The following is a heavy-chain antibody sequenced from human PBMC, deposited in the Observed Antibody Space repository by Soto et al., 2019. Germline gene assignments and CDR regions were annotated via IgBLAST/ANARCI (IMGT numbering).Heavy chain of an antibody. CDR2: IYYSGST. CDR1: GDSLSSGGYY. CDR3: AKTKTPHVRNRMDV. D-gene: IGHD1-1*01. J-gene: IGHJ6*02. V-gene: IGHV4-31*04. Sequence: QVRLQESGPGLVRPSQTLSLTCTVSGDSLSSGGYYCSWIRQLPGKGLEWIGFIYYSGSTFYNPSLRSRVTMSADASKNQISLKLSSVTAADTAVYYCAKTKTPHVRNRMDVWGQGTTVTVSS.